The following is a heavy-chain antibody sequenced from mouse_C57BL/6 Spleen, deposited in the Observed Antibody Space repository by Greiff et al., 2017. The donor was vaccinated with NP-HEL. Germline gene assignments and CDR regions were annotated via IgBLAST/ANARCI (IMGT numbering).Heavy chain of an antibody. V-gene: IGHV1-69*01. CDR1: GYTFTSYW. CDR3: ASGELLPDAMDY. Sequence: QVQLKQPGAELVMPGASVKLSCKASGYTFTSYWMHWVKQRPGQGLEWIGEIDPSDSYTNYNQKFKGKSTLTVDKSSSTAYMQLSSLTSEDSAVYYCASGELLPDAMDYWGQGTSVTVSS. D-gene: IGHD1-1*01. J-gene: IGHJ4*01. CDR2: IDPSDSYT.